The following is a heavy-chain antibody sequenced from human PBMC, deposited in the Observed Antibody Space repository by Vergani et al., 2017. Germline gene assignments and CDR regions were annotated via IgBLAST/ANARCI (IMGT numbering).Heavy chain of an antibody. CDR2: ISYDGTQK. CDR3: ATKSCGTPGCQIGYFRE. CDR1: GFTSRFYC. Sequence: QVHLGESGGGVGQPGRSLRLSCVVSGFTSRFYCMHWGRPAPGKGLEWVAVISYDGTQKYYADSVKGRFTISRDNSKSTLYLQMNSLRTEDTAVYYCATKSCGTPGCQIGYFREWGQGTLVTVSS. V-gene: IGHV3-30*03. J-gene: IGHJ1*01. D-gene: IGHD1-1*01.